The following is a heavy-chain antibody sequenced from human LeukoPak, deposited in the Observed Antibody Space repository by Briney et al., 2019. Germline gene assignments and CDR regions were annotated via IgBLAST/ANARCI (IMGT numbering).Heavy chain of an antibody. D-gene: IGHD3-10*01. CDR3: AKVPYSDYGSGRPPFMDV. CDR2: LSDSGSST. J-gene: IGHJ6*02. V-gene: IGHV3-23*01. CDR1: GFIFSNYA. Sequence: GGSLRLSCAASGFIFSNYAMSWVRQAPGRGLDWVSTLSDSGSSTYYADSVKGRFTISRDNSKDTLYLQMDSLRVEDTATYYCAKVPYSDYGSGRPPFMDVWGQGTTVAVSS.